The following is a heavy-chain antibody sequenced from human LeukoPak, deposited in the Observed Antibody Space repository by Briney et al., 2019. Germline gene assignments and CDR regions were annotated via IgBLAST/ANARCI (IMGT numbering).Heavy chain of an antibody. D-gene: IGHD6-13*01. CDR1: GFTFSIYE. V-gene: IGHV3-48*03. Sequence: GGSLRLSCAASGFTFSIYEMSWVRETPGEGLEWVSYISDHGKSRNYVDSVKGRFTISRDNAKNSLYLQMTSLRVEDTAVYFCARARIAAPLLDYWGQGTLVTVSS. J-gene: IGHJ4*02. CDR2: ISDHGKSR. CDR3: ARARIAAPLLDY.